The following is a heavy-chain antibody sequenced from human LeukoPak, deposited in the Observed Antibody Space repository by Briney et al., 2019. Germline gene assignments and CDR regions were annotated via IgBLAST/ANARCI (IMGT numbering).Heavy chain of an antibody. J-gene: IGHJ5*02. CDR1: GYTFTSYD. D-gene: IGHD5-18*01. CDR2: IIPIFGTA. Sequence: SVKVSCKASGYTFTSYDINWVRQATGQGLEWMGGIIPIFGTANYAQKFQGRVTITADESTSTAYMELSSLRSEDTAVYYCARGVGGYSYRYWFDPWGQGTLVTVSS. V-gene: IGHV1-69*13. CDR3: ARGVGGYSYRYWFDP.